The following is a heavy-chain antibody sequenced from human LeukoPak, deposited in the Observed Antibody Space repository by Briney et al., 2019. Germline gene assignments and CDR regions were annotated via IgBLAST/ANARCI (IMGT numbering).Heavy chain of an antibody. Sequence: GESLKISCKGSGYSFNTYWIAWVRQMPGKGLEWMGSIYPGDSDTRYSPSFEGQVTISADKSISTAYLQWSSLQTSDSAMYYCARTRSYDLLTGYHSWGQGTLVTVSS. CDR1: GYSFNTYW. CDR3: ARTRSYDLLTGYHS. J-gene: IGHJ5*02. V-gene: IGHV5-51*01. CDR2: IYPGDSDT. D-gene: IGHD3-9*01.